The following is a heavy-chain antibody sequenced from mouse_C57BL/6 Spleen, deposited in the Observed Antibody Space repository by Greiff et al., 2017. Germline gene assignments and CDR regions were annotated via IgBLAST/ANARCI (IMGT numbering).Heavy chain of an antibody. J-gene: IGHJ2*01. D-gene: IGHD1-1*01. CDR3: ARREGVPRYYFDY. CDR1: GYTFTEYT. V-gene: IGHV1-62-2*01. Sequence: VQLQQSGAELVKPGASVKLSCKASGYTFTEYTIHWVKQRSGQGLEWIGWFSPGSGSIKYNENFKDKATLHADKSSSTVSMALSSLTSEASAVYVCARREGVPRYYFDYWGQGTTLTVSS. CDR2: FSPGSGSI.